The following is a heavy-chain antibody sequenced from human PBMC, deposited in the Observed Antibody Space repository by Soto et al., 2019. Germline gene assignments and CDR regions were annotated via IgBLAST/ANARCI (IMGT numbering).Heavy chain of an antibody. Sequence: ASVKVSCKASGGTFSSYAISWVRQAPGQGLEWMGGIIPIFGTANYAQKFQGRVTITADESTSTAYMELSSLRSEDTAVYYCARANYYCSGGSCPRHYYGMDVWGQGTTVTVSS. CDR3: ARANYYCSGGSCPRHYYGMDV. CDR2: IIPIFGTA. V-gene: IGHV1-69*13. D-gene: IGHD2-15*01. CDR1: GGTFSSYA. J-gene: IGHJ6*02.